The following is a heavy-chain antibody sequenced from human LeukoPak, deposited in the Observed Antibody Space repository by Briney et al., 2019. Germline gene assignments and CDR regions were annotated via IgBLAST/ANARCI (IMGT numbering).Heavy chain of an antibody. CDR1: AFTSITYG. V-gene: IGHV1-18*01. D-gene: IGHD3-16*02. CDR2: ISAYNGNT. CDR3: ARDPLIRLGELSLQSKFDY. Sequence: ASVKVSCKASAFTSITYGISWVRQAPGQGLEWMGWISAYNGNTNYAQKLQGRVTMTTDTSTSTAYMELRSLRSDDTAVYYCARDPLIRLGELSLQSKFDYWGQGTLVTVSS. J-gene: IGHJ4*02.